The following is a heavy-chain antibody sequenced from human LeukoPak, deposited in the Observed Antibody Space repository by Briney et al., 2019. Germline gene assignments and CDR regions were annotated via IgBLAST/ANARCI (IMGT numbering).Heavy chain of an antibody. CDR3: TTWLRNHFDY. Sequence: GGSLRLSCAASGFTFSSYTMNWVRQALGQGLEWVSTISDPHSGSETHYADSVQGRFTISRDDSQNMVYLQMDSLRAEDTAVYYCTTWLRNHFDYWGQGTQVAVSS. CDR1: GFTFSSYT. CDR2: ISDPHSGSET. V-gene: IGHV3-23*01. J-gene: IGHJ4*02. D-gene: IGHD5-12*01.